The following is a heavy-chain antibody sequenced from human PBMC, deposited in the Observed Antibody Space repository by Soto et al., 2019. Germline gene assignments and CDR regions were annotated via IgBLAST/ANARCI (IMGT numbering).Heavy chain of an antibody. CDR3: ARQRGYYVDY. CDR2: IYHSGTT. V-gene: IGHV4-4*02. CDR1: GGSIRSGNW. Sequence: PSETLSLTCAVSGGSIRSGNWWSWVRQPPGKGLEWIGEIYHSGTTNYTPSLKSRVTISVDKSKNQFSLKLTSVTAADTDVYYCARQRGYYVDYWGQGTLVTVSS. D-gene: IGHD3-22*01. J-gene: IGHJ4*02.